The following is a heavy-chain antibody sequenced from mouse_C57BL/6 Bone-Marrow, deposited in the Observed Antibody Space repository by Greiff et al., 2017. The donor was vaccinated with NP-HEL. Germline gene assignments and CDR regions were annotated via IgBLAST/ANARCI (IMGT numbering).Heavy chain of an antibody. J-gene: IGHJ1*03. CDR3: ARGRLTTVVPRRPDWYFDV. Sequence: QVQLQQPGAELVKPGASVKLSCKASGYTFTSYWMHWVKQRPGQGLEWIGMIHPNSGSTNYNEKFKSKATLTVDKSSSTAYMQRSSLTSEDSAVYYWARGRLTTVVPRRPDWYFDVWGTGTTVTVSS. CDR2: IHPNSGST. CDR1: GYTFTSYW. V-gene: IGHV1-64*01. D-gene: IGHD1-1*01.